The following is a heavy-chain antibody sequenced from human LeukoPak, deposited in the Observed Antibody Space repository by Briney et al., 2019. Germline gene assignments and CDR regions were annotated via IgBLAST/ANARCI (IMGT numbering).Heavy chain of an antibody. CDR1: GGSFSGYY. Sequence: PSETLSLTCGVYGGSFSGYYWTWIRQSPGKGLEWIGSIYYSGSTYYNPSLKSRVTISVDTSKNQFSLKLSSVTAADTAVYYCARVEVAVRAMDVWGKGTTVTVSS. D-gene: IGHD6-19*01. J-gene: IGHJ6*03. CDR3: ARVEVAVRAMDV. V-gene: IGHV4-34*01. CDR2: IYYSGST.